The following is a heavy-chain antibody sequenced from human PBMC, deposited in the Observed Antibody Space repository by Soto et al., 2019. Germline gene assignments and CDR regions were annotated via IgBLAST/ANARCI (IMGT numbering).Heavy chain of an antibody. J-gene: IGHJ5*01. V-gene: IGHV4-4*02. CDR1: GDSIKTETW. CDR3: ACEGRLHWFES. CDR2: IKHTGDA. Sequence: PSETLSLTCAVSGDSIKTETWWSWLRQLPGTGLEWIGEIKHTGDANANPALRSRVSMSVDRTKNQFFLNLRSVSAADTAVYFCACEGRLHWFESWGQGTLVTVSS.